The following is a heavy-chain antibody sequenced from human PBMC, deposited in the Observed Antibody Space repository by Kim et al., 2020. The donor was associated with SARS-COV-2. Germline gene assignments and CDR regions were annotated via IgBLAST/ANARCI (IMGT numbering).Heavy chain of an antibody. Sequence: GESLKISCKGSGYSFTSYWIGWVRQMPGKGLEWMGIIYPGDSDTRYSPSFQGQVTISADKSISTAYLQWSSLKASDTAMYYCARRGYSYGSQGYWFDPWGQGTLVTVSS. CDR2: IYPGDSDT. V-gene: IGHV5-51*01. CDR1: GYSFTSYW. J-gene: IGHJ5*02. D-gene: IGHD5-18*01. CDR3: ARRGYSYGSQGYWFDP.